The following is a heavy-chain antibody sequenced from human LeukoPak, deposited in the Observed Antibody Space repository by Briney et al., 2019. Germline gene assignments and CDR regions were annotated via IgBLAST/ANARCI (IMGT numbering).Heavy chain of an antibody. J-gene: IGHJ4*02. Sequence: SETLSLTCVVNGGSLSGFYRNWIRQPPGKGLEWIGDVHHSGSTNYNPSLESRVTISLDTSKNVVSLKLTSVTAADTAFHYCARSAYDYVWGTLGYWGQGTLVTVSS. D-gene: IGHD3-16*01. V-gene: IGHV4-34*01. CDR1: GGSLSGFY. CDR3: ARSAYDYVWGTLGY. CDR2: VHHSGST.